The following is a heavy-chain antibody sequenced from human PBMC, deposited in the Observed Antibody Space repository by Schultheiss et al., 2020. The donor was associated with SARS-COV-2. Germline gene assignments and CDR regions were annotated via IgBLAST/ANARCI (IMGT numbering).Heavy chain of an antibody. CDR2: IYHSGSN. V-gene: IGHV4-38-2*02. CDR1: SYSISRGYY. D-gene: IGHD3-22*01. Sequence: SETLSLTCTVSSYSISRGYYWGWIRQPPGKGLEWIGDIYHSGSNKYNPSLKSRVTISVDKSKNQFSLKLSSVTAADTAVYYCARVNYYDSSDAFDIWGQGTMVTVSS. J-gene: IGHJ3*02. CDR3: ARVNYYDSSDAFDI.